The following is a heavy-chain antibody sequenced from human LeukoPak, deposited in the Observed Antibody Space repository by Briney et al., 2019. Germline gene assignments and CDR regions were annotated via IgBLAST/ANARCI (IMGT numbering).Heavy chain of an antibody. CDR2: IQNDGSDK. CDR1: GINFRSSG. J-gene: IGHJ4*02. Sequence: TGGSLRLSCAASGINFRSSGMHWVRQAPGKGLEWVTFIQNDGSDKYYAASVKGRFTISRDNSKNTVYLHMASLGADDTALYYCAREGGRAVPGRFDQWGQGTLVTVSS. V-gene: IGHV3-30*02. CDR3: AREGGRAVPGRFDQ. D-gene: IGHD6-13*01.